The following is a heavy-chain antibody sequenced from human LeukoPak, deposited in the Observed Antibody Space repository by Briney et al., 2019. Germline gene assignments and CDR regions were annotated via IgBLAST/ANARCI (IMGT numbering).Heavy chain of an antibody. CDR2: ISWNSGSI. D-gene: IGHD2-2*02. CDR1: GFTFDDYA. CDR3: AKDPLGNYCSTSSCYTGHDY. V-gene: IGHV3-9*01. Sequence: GGSLRLSCAASGFTFDDYAMHWVRQAPGKGLEWVSGISWNSGSIGYADSVKGRFTISRDNSKNTLYLQMNSLRAEDTAVYYCAKDPLGNYCSTSSCYTGHDYWGQGTLVTVSS. J-gene: IGHJ4*02.